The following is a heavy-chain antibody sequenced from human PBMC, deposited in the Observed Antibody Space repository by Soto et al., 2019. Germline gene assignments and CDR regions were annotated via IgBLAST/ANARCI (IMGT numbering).Heavy chain of an antibody. D-gene: IGHD5-12*01. V-gene: IGHV3-11*01. CDR3: ARGDVDIGATTATGRPLSYYHHGLDV. J-gene: IGHJ6*02. CDR2: MSSSGSKI. Sequence: QVQLVESGGGLVKPGGSLRLSCAASGFTFSDYYMSWIRQAPGKGLECVSYMSSSGSKIHYADSVEGRFTISRDNAKNPLNLQMNSLRAEDTAVYYCARGDVDIGATTATGRPLSYYHHGLDVWGQGTTVTVSS. CDR1: GFTFSDYY.